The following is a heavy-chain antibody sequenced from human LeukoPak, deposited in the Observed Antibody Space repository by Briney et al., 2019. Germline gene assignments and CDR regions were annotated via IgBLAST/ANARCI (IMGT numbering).Heavy chain of an antibody. V-gene: IGHV3-20*04. Sequence: GGSLRFSCSASGFTFDDYGMSWVRQAPGKGLEWVSGINWNGGSTGYADSVKGRFTISRDNAKNSLYLQMNSLRAEDTALYYCARARENYYDSSDYYWFDSWGQGTLVTVSS. CDR3: ARARENYYDSSDYYWFDS. J-gene: IGHJ5*01. CDR1: GFTFDDYG. CDR2: INWNGGST. D-gene: IGHD3-22*01.